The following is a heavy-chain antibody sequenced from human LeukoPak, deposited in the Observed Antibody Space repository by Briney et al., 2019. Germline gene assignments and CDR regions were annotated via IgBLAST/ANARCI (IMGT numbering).Heavy chain of an antibody. V-gene: IGHV5-51*01. J-gene: IGHJ5*02. D-gene: IGHD4-23*01. CDR2: IYPGESET. CDR3: ARGRWSVATKWFDP. Sequence: GESLKISCKASGYTFTDYWVAWVRQMPGKGLEWMGLIYPGESETRYNPSFQGHVTMSVDNSINTAYLQWSSLQASDAAIYYCARGRWSVATKWFDPWGQGTLVTVPA. CDR1: GYTFTDYW.